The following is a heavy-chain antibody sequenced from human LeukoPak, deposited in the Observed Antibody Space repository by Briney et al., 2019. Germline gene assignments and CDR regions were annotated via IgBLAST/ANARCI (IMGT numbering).Heavy chain of an antibody. CDR1: GYTFTSYG. D-gene: IGHD3-22*01. V-gene: IGHV1-18*01. CDR2: ISAYNGNT. CDR3: ARGYYYDSSPDY. Sequence: ASVKVSCKASGYTFTSYGISWVRQAPGQGLEWMGWISAYNGNTNYAQKLQGRVTMTTDTSTTTAYMGLRSLRSDDTAVYYCARGYYYDSSPDYWGQGTLVTVSS. J-gene: IGHJ4*02.